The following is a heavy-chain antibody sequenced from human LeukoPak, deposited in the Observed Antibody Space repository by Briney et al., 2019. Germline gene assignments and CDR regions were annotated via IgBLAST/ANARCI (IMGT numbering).Heavy chain of an antibody. CDR3: ARRSSSLFDY. Sequence: SETLSLTCTVSGGSISSYYWSWIRQPPGKGLEWIGYIYYSGSTNYNPSLKSRVTISVDTSKNQFSLKLSSVTAADTAVYYCARRSSSLFDYWGQGTLVTVSS. CDR2: IYYSGST. V-gene: IGHV4-59*08. CDR1: GGSISSYY. J-gene: IGHJ4*02. D-gene: IGHD6-6*01.